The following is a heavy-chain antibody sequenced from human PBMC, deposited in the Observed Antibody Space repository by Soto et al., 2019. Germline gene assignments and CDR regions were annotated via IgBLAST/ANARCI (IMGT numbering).Heavy chain of an antibody. D-gene: IGHD2-15*01. Sequence: SETLSLTCTVSGGSISSGGYYWSWIRQHPGKGLEWIGYIYYSGSTYYNPSLKSRVTISVDTSKNQFSLKLSSVTAADTAVYYCARELYCSGGSCYSGFDYWGQGTLVTVSS. CDR1: GGSISSGGYY. V-gene: IGHV4-31*03. CDR2: IYYSGST. J-gene: IGHJ4*02. CDR3: ARELYCSGGSCYSGFDY.